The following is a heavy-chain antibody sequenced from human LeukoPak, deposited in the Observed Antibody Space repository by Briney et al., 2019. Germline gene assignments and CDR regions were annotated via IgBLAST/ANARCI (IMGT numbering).Heavy chain of an antibody. D-gene: IGHD3-10*01. J-gene: IGHJ5*01. V-gene: IGHV1-46*01. Sequence: GASVKVSCKASGYTFSSYYIHWVRQAPGQGLEWMGIINPSGGSTSYAQKFQGRVTMIRDTSTSTVYMELSSLRSEDMAVYYCARAHPSGWFDFWGQGTLVTVSS. CDR3: ARAHPSGWFDF. CDR1: GYTFSSYY. CDR2: INPSGGST.